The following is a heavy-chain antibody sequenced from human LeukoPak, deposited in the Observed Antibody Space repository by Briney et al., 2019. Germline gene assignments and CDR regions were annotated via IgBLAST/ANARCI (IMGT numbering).Heavy chain of an antibody. CDR3: ARGLRYYDSSGDAFDI. J-gene: IGHJ3*02. CDR1: GGSISSYY. Sequence: PSETLSLTCTVSGGSISSYYWSWIRQPPGKGLEWIGYIYYSGNTKYDPSLKSRVTISVDTFKNQFSLKLRSVTAADTAVYYCARGLRYYDSSGDAFDIWGQGTMVTVSS. V-gene: IGHV4-59*01. D-gene: IGHD3-22*01. CDR2: IYYSGNT.